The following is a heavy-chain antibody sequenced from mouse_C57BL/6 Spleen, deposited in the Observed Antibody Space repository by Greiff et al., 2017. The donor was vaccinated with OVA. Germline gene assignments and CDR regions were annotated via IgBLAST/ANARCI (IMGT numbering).Heavy chain of an antibody. V-gene: IGHV1-50*01. J-gene: IGHJ3*01. D-gene: IGHD2-2*01. Sequence: VQLQQPGAELVKPGASVKLSCKASGYTFTSYWMQWVKQRPGQGLEWIGEIDPSDSYTNYNQKFKGKATLTVDTSSSTAYMQLSSLTSEDSAVYYCARGMVTTPFAYWGQGTLVTVSA. CDR1: GYTFTSYW. CDR3: ARGMVTTPFAY. CDR2: IDPSDSYT.